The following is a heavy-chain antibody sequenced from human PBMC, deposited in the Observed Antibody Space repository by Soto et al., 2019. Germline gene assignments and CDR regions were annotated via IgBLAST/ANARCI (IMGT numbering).Heavy chain of an antibody. CDR1: GFTFSNAW. CDR2: IKSKTDGGTT. D-gene: IGHD3-16*02. Sequence: GGSLRLSCAASGFTFSNAWMSWVRQAPGKGLEWVGRIKSKTDGGTTDYAAPVKGRFTISRDDSKNTLYLQMNSLKTEDTAVYYCTTAPYIWGSYLSNFWGQGTLVTVSS. CDR3: TTAPYIWGSYLSNF. J-gene: IGHJ4*02. V-gene: IGHV3-15*01.